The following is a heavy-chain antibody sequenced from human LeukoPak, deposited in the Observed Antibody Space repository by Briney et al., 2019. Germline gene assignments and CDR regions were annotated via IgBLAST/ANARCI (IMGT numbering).Heavy chain of an antibody. D-gene: IGHD3-22*01. CDR3: ARMGSYYYDSREFKDY. CDR2: IIPILGIA. CDR1: GGTFSSYA. V-gene: IGHV1-69*04. J-gene: IGHJ4*02. Sequence: SSVKVSCKASGGTFSSYAISWVRQAPGQGVEGMGGIIPILGIANYAQKFQGRVTITADKSTSTAYMELSSLRSEDTAVYYCARMGSYYYDSREFKDYWGQGTLVTVSS.